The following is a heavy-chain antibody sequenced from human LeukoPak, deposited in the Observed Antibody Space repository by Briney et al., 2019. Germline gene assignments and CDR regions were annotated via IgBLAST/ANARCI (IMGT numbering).Heavy chain of an antibody. CDR1: GFTFSSYA. CDR3: AKDRTIFGVVTNFDY. CDR2: ISGSGGST. D-gene: IGHD3-3*01. Sequence: GGSLRLSCAASGFTFSSYAMSWVRQAPGKGLEWVSAISGSGGSTYYAGSVKGRFTISRDNSKNTLYLQMNSLRAEDTAVYYCAKDRTIFGVVTNFDYWGQGTLVTVSS. V-gene: IGHV3-23*01. J-gene: IGHJ4*02.